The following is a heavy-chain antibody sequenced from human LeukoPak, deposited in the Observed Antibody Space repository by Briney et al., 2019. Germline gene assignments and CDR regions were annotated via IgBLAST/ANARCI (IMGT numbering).Heavy chain of an antibody. CDR2: INSDGSST. CDR1: GFTFSSYW. Sequence: GGSLRLSCAASGFTFSSYWMHWVRQAPGKGLVWVSRINSDGSSTSYADSVKGRFTISRDNSKNTLYLQMNSLRAEDTAVYYCARSLAAADYYYYYMDVWGKGTTVTVSS. D-gene: IGHD6-13*01. V-gene: IGHV3-74*01. CDR3: ARSLAAADYYYYYMDV. J-gene: IGHJ6*03.